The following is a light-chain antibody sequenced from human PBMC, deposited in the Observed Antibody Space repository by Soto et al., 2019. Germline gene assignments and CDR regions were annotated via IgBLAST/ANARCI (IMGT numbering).Light chain of an antibody. J-gene: IGKJ4*01. CDR3: LQALQSPLT. Sequence: DIVMTQSPLSLPVTPGEPASISCRSSQSLLHSNGYNYLDWYLQKPGQSPQLLIYLGSNRASGVPDRFSGSGSGTDFTLKISRVEAEYVGVYYCLQALQSPLTFGGGTNVDIK. CDR2: LGS. V-gene: IGKV2-28*01. CDR1: QSLLHSNGYNY.